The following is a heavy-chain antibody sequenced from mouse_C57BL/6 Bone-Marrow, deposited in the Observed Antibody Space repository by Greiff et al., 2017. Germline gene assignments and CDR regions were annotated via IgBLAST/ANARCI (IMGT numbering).Heavy chain of an antibody. J-gene: IGHJ1*03. CDR2: INPNNGGT. Sequence: EVQLQQSGPELVKPGASVKISCKASGYTFTDYYMNWVKQSHGKSLEWIGDINPNNGGTSYNQKVKGKATLTVDKSSSTAYMALRSLTSEDSAVYYCARDYYGSSYWYFDVWGTGTTVTVSS. D-gene: IGHD1-1*01. CDR3: ARDYYGSSYWYFDV. V-gene: IGHV1-26*01. CDR1: GYTFTDYY.